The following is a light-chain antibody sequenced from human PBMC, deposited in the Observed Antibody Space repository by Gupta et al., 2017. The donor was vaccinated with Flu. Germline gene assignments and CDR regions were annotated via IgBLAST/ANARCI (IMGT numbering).Light chain of an antibody. V-gene: IGLV3-10*02. CDR1: ALPKKY. CDR3: SSSDDNVDFWV. CDR2: EDN. J-gene: IGLJ3*02. Sequence: YELTQPPPAPVSPGQTARLTSSGYALPKKYAYWYQQKSGRAPVLVTFEDNKRPSEIPERFSASRSGTMATPTITGAQVEDEADYYCSSSDDNVDFWVFGGGTKLTVL.